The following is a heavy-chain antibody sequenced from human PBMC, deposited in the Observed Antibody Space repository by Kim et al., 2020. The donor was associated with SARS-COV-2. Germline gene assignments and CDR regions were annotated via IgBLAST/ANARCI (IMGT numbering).Heavy chain of an antibody. CDR1: GFSLSRHA. V-gene: IGHV3-30*04. D-gene: IGHD3-10*01. Sequence: GGSLILSCAAFGFSLSRHAMHWVRQAPGKGLEWVAVMSYDGSKKHYADSVKGRFNISRDNSKYTVYLQLNSLRVEDTALYYCSRDMVDSGSYLDYWGQGT. CDR3: SRDMVDSGSYLDY. J-gene: IGHJ4*02. CDR2: MSYDGSKK.